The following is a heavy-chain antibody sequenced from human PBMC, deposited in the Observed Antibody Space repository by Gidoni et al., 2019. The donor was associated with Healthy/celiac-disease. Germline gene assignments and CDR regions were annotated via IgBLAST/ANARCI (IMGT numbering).Heavy chain of an antibody. D-gene: IGHD1-26*01. CDR2: IYYSGST. Sequence: QLQLQESGPGLVKPSETLSLTCTVSGGSISSSSYYWGWIRQPPGKGLEWIGSIYYSGSTYYNPSLKSRVTISVDTSKNQFSLKLSSVTAADTAVYYCARRGGSFWERGNWFDPWGQGTLVTVSS. CDR1: GGSISSSSYY. J-gene: IGHJ5*02. CDR3: ARRGGSFWERGNWFDP. V-gene: IGHV4-39*01.